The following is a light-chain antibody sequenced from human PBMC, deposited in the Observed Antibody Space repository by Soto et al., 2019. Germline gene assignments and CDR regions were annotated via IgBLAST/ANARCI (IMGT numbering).Light chain of an antibody. V-gene: IGLV2-14*03. CDR1: SSDVGGYNY. CDR3: SSYTTSGSRQIV. CDR2: DVS. Sequence: QSVLTQPASVSGSPGQSITISCTGTSSDVGGYNYVSWYQHHPGKAPKLMIFDVSNRPSGVSDRFSGSKSGNTASLTISGLGPEAEDDYYCSSYTTSGSRQIVFGTGTKLTVL. J-gene: IGLJ1*01.